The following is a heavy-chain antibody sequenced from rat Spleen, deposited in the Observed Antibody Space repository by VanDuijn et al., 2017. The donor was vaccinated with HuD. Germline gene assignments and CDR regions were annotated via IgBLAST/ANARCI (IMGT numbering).Heavy chain of an antibody. CDR3: AHHEIGTTTGWFDY. J-gene: IGHJ3*01. D-gene: IGHD1-5*01. CDR2: ITNTGGSI. V-gene: IGHV5-29*01. Sequence: EVQLVESGGGLVQPGRSLKLSCAASGFILSNHGMAWVRQAPTKGLEWVATITNTGGSIYYPDSVKGRFTLSRDNAKSTLYLQMDSLRSEDTATYYCAHHEIGTTTGWFDYWGQGTLVTVSS. CDR1: GFILSNHG.